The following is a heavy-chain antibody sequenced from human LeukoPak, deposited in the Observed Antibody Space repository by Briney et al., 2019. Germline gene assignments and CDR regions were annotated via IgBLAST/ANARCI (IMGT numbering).Heavy chain of an antibody. J-gene: IGHJ6*03. D-gene: IGHD6-13*01. CDR1: GVTFSDYY. Sequence: GGSLRLSCAASGVTFSDYYMSWIRQAPGKGLQWVSYIGTGATITYYADSVKSRFTISRDNTKNSLYLQMNSLRVEDTAVYYCARILEGYHYYMDVWGKGTTVTVSS. CDR2: IGTGATIT. CDR3: ARILEGYHYYMDV. V-gene: IGHV3-11*04.